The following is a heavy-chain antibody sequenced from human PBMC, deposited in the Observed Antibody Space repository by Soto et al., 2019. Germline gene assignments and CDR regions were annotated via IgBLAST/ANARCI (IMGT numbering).Heavy chain of an antibody. CDR1: GFTFSSYW. J-gene: IGHJ4*02. Sequence: GGSLRLSCAASGFTFSSYWMSWVRQAPGKGLEWVANIKQDGSEKYYVDSVKGRFTISRDNARNSLYLQMNSLRAEDTAVYYCARDRSPIYYDSSGYSDYWGQGTLVTVSS. CDR2: IKQDGSEK. CDR3: ARDRSPIYYDSSGYSDY. V-gene: IGHV3-7*01. D-gene: IGHD3-22*01.